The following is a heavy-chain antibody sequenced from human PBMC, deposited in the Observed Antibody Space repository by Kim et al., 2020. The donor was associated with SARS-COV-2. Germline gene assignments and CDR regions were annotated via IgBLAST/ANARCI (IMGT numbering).Heavy chain of an antibody. CDR1: GYTFTSYG. V-gene: IGHV1-18*01. CDR2: ISAYNGNT. CDR3: ARDRHYYGSGSYAPLDY. D-gene: IGHD3-10*01. J-gene: IGHJ4*02. Sequence: ASVKVSCKASGYTFTSYGISWVRQAPGQGLEWMGWISAYNGNTNYAQKLQGRVTMTTDTSTSTAYMELRSLRSDDTAVYYCARDRHYYGSGSYAPLDYWGQGTLVTVSS.